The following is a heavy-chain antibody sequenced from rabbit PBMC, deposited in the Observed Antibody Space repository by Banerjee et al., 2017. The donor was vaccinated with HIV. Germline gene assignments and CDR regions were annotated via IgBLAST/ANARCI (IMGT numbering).Heavy chain of an antibody. CDR2: IVDGGGST. J-gene: IGHJ4*01. V-gene: IGHV1S45*01. Sequence: QEQLVESGGGLVKPEGSLTLTCTASGFSFSSNGMCWVRQAPGKGLEWIACIVDGGGSTYYASWAKGRFTISKTSSTTVTLQMTSLTAADTATYLCARDLAGVIGWNFNLWGPGTLVTVS. CDR3: ARDLAGVIGWNFNL. CDR1: GFSFSSNG. D-gene: IGHD4-1*01.